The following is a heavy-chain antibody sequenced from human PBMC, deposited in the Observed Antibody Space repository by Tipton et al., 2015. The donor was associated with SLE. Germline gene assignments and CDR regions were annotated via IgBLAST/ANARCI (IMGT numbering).Heavy chain of an antibody. CDR2: IYYSGST. Sequence: TLSLTCTVSGGSISSYYWSWIRQPPGKGLEWIGYIYYSGSTNYNPSLKSRVTISVDTSKNQFSLKLSSVTAADTAVYYCASPYQPRVWLRLVDAFDIWGQGTMVTVSS. CDR3: ASPYQPRVWLRLVDAFDI. J-gene: IGHJ3*02. V-gene: IGHV4-59*08. CDR1: GGSISSYY. D-gene: IGHD5-12*01.